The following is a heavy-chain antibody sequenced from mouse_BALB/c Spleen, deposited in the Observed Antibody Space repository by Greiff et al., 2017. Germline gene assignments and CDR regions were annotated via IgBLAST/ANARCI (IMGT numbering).Heavy chain of an antibody. CDR3: ARDDYDGAWFAY. CDR2: INSNGGST. J-gene: IGHJ3*01. D-gene: IGHD2-4*01. V-gene: IGHV5-6-3*01. CDR1: GFTFSSYG. Sequence: EVQRVESGGGLVQPGGSLKLSCAASGFTFSSYGMSWVRQTPDKRLELVATINSNGGSTYYPDSVKGRFTISRDNAKNTLYLQMSSLKSEDTAMYYCARDDYDGAWFAYWGQGTLVTVSA.